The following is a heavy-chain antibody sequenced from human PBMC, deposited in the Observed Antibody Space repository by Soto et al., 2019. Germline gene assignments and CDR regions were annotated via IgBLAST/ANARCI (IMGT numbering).Heavy chain of an antibody. V-gene: IGHV1-2*02. CDR2: INPNGGGT. J-gene: IGHJ4*02. CDR1: GYTFTAYY. Sequence: QVQLVQSGAEMKKPGASVKVSCEASGYTFTAYYIHWVRQAPGQGLEWMGWINPNGGGTKYAQKFQGRVTMTRDTSINTAYMELTRLTSDDTAVYYCARAVRTMIQGVRFRVDQWGQGTLVTVSS. D-gene: IGHD3-10*01. CDR3: ARAVRTMIQGVRFRVDQ.